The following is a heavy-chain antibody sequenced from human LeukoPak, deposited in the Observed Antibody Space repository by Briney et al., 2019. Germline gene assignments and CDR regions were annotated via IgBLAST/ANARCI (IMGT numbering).Heavy chain of an antibody. J-gene: IGHJ6*02. Sequence: SETLSLTCTVSGGSISSYCWSWIRQPPGKGLEWIGYIYYSGSTNYNPSLKSRVTISVDTSKNQFSLKLSSVTAADTAVYYCAREFGGGMDVWGQGTTVTVSS. CDR3: AREFGGGMDV. CDR2: IYYSGST. V-gene: IGHV4-59*01. D-gene: IGHD3-10*01. CDR1: GGSISSYC.